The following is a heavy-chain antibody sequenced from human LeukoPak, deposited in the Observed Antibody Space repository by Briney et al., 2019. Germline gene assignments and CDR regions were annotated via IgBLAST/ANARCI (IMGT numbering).Heavy chain of an antibody. D-gene: IGHD3-22*01. CDR3: ARGPSIRYYDGSGYYYFDY. CDR2: IYHSGST. J-gene: IGHJ4*02. V-gene: IGHV4-38-2*01. CDR1: GYSLSSGYY. Sequence: SETLSLTCAVSGYSLSSGYYWGWIRQPPGKGLEWIGSIYHSGSTFYNPSLKSRVTISADTSKNQFSLTLSSVTAADTAVYYCARGPSIRYYDGSGYYYFDYWGQGTLVTAST.